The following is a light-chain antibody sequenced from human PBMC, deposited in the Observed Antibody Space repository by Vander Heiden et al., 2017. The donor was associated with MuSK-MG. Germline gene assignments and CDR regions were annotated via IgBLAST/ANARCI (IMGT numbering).Light chain of an antibody. CDR3: QQYGSSPPVT. J-gene: IGKJ4*01. V-gene: IGKV3-20*01. CDR1: QSVSSSY. Sequence: IVLTQSPGTLPLPPGERATLSCRASQSVSSSYVAWYQQKPGQAPRLLIYGASSRAAGIPDRFSGSGSGTDFTLTISRLEPEDFAVYYWQQYGSSPPVTFGGGTKVEIK. CDR2: GAS.